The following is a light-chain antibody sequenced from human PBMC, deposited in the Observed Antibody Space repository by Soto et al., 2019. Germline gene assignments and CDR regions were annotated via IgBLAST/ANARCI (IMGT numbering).Light chain of an antibody. Sequence: QSALTQPASVSGSPGQSITISCTGTSSDVGGYNYVYWYQQHPGKAPKLMISDVSNRPSGVSNRFSGSKSGNTASLTISGRQAEDEADYYCSSYTSSSNLGVFGGGTKLTVL. J-gene: IGLJ2*01. CDR1: SSDVGGYNY. CDR2: DVS. CDR3: SSYTSSSNLGV. V-gene: IGLV2-14*01.